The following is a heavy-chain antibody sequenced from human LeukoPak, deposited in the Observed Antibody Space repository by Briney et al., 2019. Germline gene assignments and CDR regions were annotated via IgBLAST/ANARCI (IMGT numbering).Heavy chain of an antibody. V-gene: IGHV1-24*01. D-gene: IGHD3-9*01. CDR3: ATVILTGYYKSEGFDP. Sequence: ASVKVSCKVSGYTLTELSMHWVRQAPGKGLEWMGGFDPEDGETIYAQKFQGRVTMTEDTSTDTAYMELSSLRSEDTAVYYCATVILTGYYKSEGFDPWGQGTLVTVPS. CDR1: GYTLTELS. J-gene: IGHJ5*02. CDR2: FDPEDGET.